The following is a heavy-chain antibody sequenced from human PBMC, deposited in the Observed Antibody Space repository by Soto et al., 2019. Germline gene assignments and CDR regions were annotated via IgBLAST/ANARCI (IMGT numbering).Heavy chain of an antibody. CDR3: SALGV. J-gene: IGHJ6*02. D-gene: IGHD1-26*01. Sequence: EVQLVESGGGLVEPGGSLRLSCAASGFNYINAWMHWVRQAPGKGLEWVGRIKSKTDGGTTDYAAPVKGRFIISRDDSKNTLYLQINSLKMEDTAVYYCSALGVWGQGTTVTVSS. CDR2: IKSKTDGGTT. V-gene: IGHV3-15*07. CDR1: GFNYINAW.